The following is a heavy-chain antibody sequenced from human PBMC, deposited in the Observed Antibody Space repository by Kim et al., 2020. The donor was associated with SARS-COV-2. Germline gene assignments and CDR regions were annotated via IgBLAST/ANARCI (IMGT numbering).Heavy chain of an antibody. J-gene: IGHJ3*02. CDR3: ARTPQWPPGAFDI. Sequence: SETLSLTCAVYGGSFSGYYWSWIRQPPGKGLEWIGEINHSGSTNYNPSLKSRVTISVDTSKNQFSLKLSSVTAADTAVYYCARTPQWPPGAFDIWVQGT. CDR2: INHSGST. D-gene: IGHD6-19*01. CDR1: GGSFSGYY. V-gene: IGHV4-34*01.